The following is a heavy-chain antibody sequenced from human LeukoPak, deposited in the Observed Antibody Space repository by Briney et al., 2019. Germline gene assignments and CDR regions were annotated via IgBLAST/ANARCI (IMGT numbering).Heavy chain of an antibody. CDR2: IKQDGSEK. CDR1: GFTFSSYW. D-gene: IGHD6-13*01. J-gene: IGHJ3*01. CDR3: AKDNNGAAAGIIPGSLDL. Sequence: PGGSLRLSCAASGFTFSSYWMSWVRQAPGKGLEWVANIKQDGSEKYYVDSVKGRFTISRDNAKNSLYLQMNSLRLEDTAVYYCAKDNNGAAAGIIPGSLDLWGQGTMVTVSS. V-gene: IGHV3-7*01.